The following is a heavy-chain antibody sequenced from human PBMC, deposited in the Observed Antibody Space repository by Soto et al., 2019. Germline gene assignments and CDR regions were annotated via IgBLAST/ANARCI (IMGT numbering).Heavy chain of an antibody. Sequence: QVALVESGGGVVRPGRSLRLSCGASGFSFSKYGMHWVRQAPGEGLEWLSLISYDGSEKWYAESVKGRFTISRDNSKNTPYLQMNSLRGDDTAVYFCAKGYEVSPPVASAWYSNYFYGVDVWGRGTTVTVSS. D-gene: IGHD6-19*01. J-gene: IGHJ6*02. CDR1: GFSFSKYG. CDR3: AKGYEVSPPVASAWYSNYFYGVDV. CDR2: ISYDGSEK. V-gene: IGHV3-30*18.